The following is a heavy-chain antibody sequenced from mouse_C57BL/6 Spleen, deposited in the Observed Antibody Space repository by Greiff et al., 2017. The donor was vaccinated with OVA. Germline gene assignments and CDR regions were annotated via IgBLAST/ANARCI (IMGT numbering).Heavy chain of an antibody. V-gene: IGHV1-72*01. D-gene: IGHD1-1*01. CDR2: IDPNSGGT. CDR1: GYTFTSYW. CDR3: GTAAVNDFDY. J-gene: IGHJ2*01. Sequence: VQLQQPGAELVKPGASVKLSCKASGYTFTSYWMYWVKQRPGRGLGWIGRIDPNSGGTKYNEKFKSKATLTVDKPSSTAYMQLSSLTSEDSAVYYCGTAAVNDFDYWGQGTTLTVSS.